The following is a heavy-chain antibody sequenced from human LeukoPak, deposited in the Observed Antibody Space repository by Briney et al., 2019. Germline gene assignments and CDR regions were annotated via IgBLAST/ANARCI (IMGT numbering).Heavy chain of an antibody. Sequence: GGSLRLSCAASEFTFSSYWMSWVRQAPGKGLEWVSGISGSGSSTYYADSVKGRFTISRDNSKNTLYLQMTSLRVEDTAVYYCAKEYLGGQGTLVTVSS. D-gene: IGHD2-8*01. CDR3: AKEYL. CDR1: EFTFSSYW. J-gene: IGHJ4*02. CDR2: ISGSGSST. V-gene: IGHV3-23*01.